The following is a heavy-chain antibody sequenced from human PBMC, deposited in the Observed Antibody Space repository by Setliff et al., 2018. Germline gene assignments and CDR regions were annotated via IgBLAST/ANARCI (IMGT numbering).Heavy chain of an antibody. Sequence: SETLSLTCTVSGVSIRSYYWSWIRQPPGKGLEWIGHIYHNGNTNFNPSLKTRVTMSVDTSKNQFALNLRSVTAADTAVYYCVRDRTAYSYGLDVWGQGTTVTVSS. CDR3: VRDRTAYSYGLDV. CDR1: GVSIRSYY. J-gene: IGHJ6*02. V-gene: IGHV4-59*01. D-gene: IGHD5-18*01. CDR2: IYHNGNT.